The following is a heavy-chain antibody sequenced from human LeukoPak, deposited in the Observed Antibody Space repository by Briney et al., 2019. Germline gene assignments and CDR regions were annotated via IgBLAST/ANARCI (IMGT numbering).Heavy chain of an antibody. Sequence: SVKVSCKASGGTFSSYAISWVRQAPGQGLEWMGRIIPILGIANYAQKFQGRVTMTRDTSTSTVYMELSSLRSEDTAVYYCARGGVEMATNYLPNFDYWGQGTLVTVSS. CDR1: GGTFSSYA. D-gene: IGHD5-12*01. CDR2: IIPILGIA. J-gene: IGHJ4*02. CDR3: ARGGVEMATNYLPNFDY. V-gene: IGHV1-69*04.